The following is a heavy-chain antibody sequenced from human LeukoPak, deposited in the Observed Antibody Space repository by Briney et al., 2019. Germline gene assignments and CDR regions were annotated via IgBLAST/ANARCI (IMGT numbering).Heavy chain of an antibody. J-gene: IGHJ5*02. CDR3: ARDVHGDYGSGWFDP. Sequence: PVKVSCKASGGTFSSYAISWVRQAPGQGLEWLGGIMPLFGTAGYAQKFQGRVTITKDESTRTVYLELTSLTSDDTAVYYCARDVHGDYGSGWFDPWGQGTLVSVSS. D-gene: IGHD4-17*01. V-gene: IGHV1-69*05. CDR2: IMPLFGTA. CDR1: GGTFSSYA.